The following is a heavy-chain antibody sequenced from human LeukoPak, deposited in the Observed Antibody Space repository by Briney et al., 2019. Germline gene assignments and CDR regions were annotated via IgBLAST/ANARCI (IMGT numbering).Heavy chain of an antibody. CDR1: GFTFSSFA. V-gene: IGHV3-23*01. Sequence: GGSLRLSCAASGFTFSSFAMTWVRQAPGKGLEWVSAISGSDGRTYYADSVKGRFIISRDNSKDTAFLQMNSLRAEDTAVYYCARRRDFIDYWGQGTLVTVSS. CDR2: ISGSDGRT. CDR3: ARRRDFIDY. D-gene: IGHD3/OR15-3a*01. J-gene: IGHJ4*02.